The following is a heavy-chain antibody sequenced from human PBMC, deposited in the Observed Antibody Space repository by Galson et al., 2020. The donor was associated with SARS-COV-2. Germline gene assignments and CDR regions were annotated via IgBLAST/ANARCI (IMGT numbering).Heavy chain of an antibody. CDR1: GGSISSSSYY. D-gene: IGHD3-22*01. CDR3: ARGSSSRKPMINWFDP. J-gene: IGHJ5*02. V-gene: IGHV4-39*01. CDR2: IYYSGST. Sequence: ASETLSLTCTVSGGSISSSSYYWGWIRQPPGKGLEWIGSIYYSGSTYYNPSLKSRVTISVDTSKNQFSLKLSSVTAADTAVYYCARGSSSRKPMINWFDPWGQGTLVTVSS.